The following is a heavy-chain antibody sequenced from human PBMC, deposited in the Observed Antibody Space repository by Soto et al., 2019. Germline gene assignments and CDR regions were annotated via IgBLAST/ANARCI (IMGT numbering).Heavy chain of an antibody. CDR1: GGSISSGGYY. V-gene: IGHV4-31*03. Sequence: QVQLQESGPGLVKPSQTLSLTCTVSGGSISSGGYYWSWIRQHPGKGLEWIGYIYYSGSTYYNPSLKSRVTISVDTSKNQFSLKLSSVTAADTAVYYCARGYCSSTSCYAVWYFDLWGRGTLVTVSS. CDR3: ARGYCSSTSCYAVWYFDL. CDR2: IYYSGST. D-gene: IGHD2-2*01. J-gene: IGHJ2*01.